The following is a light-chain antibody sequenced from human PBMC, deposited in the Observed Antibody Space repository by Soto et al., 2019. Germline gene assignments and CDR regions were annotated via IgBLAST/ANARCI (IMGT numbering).Light chain of an antibody. CDR3: SSYTGGNPSYV. CDR2: EVS. Sequence: QSALTQPASVSGSPGQSITISCSGTSNDVGGYDYVSWYQQHPGKAPKLVIYEVSNRPSWVSNRFSGSKSGNTASLTVSGLQAEDEADYYCSSYTGGNPSYVFGTGTKLTVL. J-gene: IGLJ1*01. V-gene: IGLV2-14*01. CDR1: SNDVGGYDY.